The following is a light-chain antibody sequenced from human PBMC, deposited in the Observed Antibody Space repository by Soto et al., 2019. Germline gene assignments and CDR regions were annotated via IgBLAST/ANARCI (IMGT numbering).Light chain of an antibody. Sequence: DIPMTQSPSTLSASVGDRVTITCRASQTISTWLAWYQHKPGKAPNLLIYDASTLMSGVPSRFSGSASGTEFTLTISSLLPGDFATYYCQQSETYPLTFGQGTRLDIK. J-gene: IGKJ5*01. CDR2: DAS. CDR3: QQSETYPLT. V-gene: IGKV1-5*01. CDR1: QTISTW.